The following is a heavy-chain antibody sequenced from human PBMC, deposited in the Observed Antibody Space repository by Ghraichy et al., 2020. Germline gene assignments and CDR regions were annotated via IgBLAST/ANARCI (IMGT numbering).Heavy chain of an antibody. D-gene: IGHD2-8*01. V-gene: IGHV4-59*01. CDR3: ARGQTNRPTDAYDI. J-gene: IGHJ3*02. Sequence: ETLSLTSHVSGVLIDRYYWTWIRRPPGKGLEWLGHIYYSGPTYNPSLKSRVSVSLDFSKNQFSLNLDSVTAADTAVYYCARGQTNRPTDAYDIWGQGTVVTVSS. CDR1: GVLIDRYY. CDR2: IYYSGP.